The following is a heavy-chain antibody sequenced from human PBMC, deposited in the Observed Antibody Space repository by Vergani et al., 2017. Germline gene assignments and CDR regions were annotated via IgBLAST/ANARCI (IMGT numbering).Heavy chain of an antibody. CDR3: VRGPLPAIPAMFDS. V-gene: IGHV3-20*04. CDR2: ISWNGETK. Sequence: EVLLAESGGRMVRPGGSLRLSCAASGLSFDDHGMGWVRQVPGKGLEWVSEISWNGETKNYADSVQGRFIISRDNAKNSLYLQMRTLRPEDTALYYCVRGPLPAIPAMFDSWGQGTLVTVSS. CDR1: GLSFDDHG. D-gene: IGHD2-2*01. J-gene: IGHJ4*02.